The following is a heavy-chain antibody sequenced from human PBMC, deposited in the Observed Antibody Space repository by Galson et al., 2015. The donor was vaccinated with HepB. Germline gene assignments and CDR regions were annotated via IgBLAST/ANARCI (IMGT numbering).Heavy chain of an antibody. D-gene: IGHD2-21*01. V-gene: IGHV1-69*04. Sequence: SVKVSCKASGDTLTSYAINWVRLAPGHGLEWMGRTIPRFGISNYAQKFQGRVTINADKSTNTAYMELSSLRDEETAVYYCASSLWSTNILDYWGQGTLVTVSS. CDR1: GDTLTSYA. J-gene: IGHJ4*02. CDR2: TIPRFGIS. CDR3: ASSLWSTNILDY.